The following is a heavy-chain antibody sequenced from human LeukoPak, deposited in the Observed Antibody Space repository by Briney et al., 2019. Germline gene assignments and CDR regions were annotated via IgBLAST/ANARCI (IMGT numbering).Heavy chain of an antibody. D-gene: IGHD2-2*01. J-gene: IGHJ3*02. CDR3: ARGHGSSTSWEASGGIAVASDAFDI. Sequence: PSETLSLTCAVYGGSFSGYYWSWIRLPPGKGLEWIGEINHSGSTNYNPSLKSRVTISVDTSKNQFSLKLSSVTAADTAVYYCARGHGSSTSWEASGGIAVASDAFDIWGQGTMVTVSS. CDR2: INHSGST. V-gene: IGHV4-34*01. CDR1: GGSFSGYY.